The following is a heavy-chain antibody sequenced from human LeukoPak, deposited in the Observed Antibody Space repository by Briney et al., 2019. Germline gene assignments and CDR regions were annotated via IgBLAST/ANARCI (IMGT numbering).Heavy chain of an antibody. J-gene: IGHJ3*02. CDR3: AKGGIKGVLSAARLFDI. V-gene: IGHV1-46*01. CDR2: INPSGGST. Sequence: ASVKVSYKASGYTFTSYYMHWVRQAPGQGREWMGIINPSGGSTSYAQKFQGRVTMTRDMSTSTVYMELSSLRSEDTAVYYCAKGGIKGVLSAARLFDIWGQGTMVTVSS. D-gene: IGHD6-13*01. CDR1: GYTFTSYY.